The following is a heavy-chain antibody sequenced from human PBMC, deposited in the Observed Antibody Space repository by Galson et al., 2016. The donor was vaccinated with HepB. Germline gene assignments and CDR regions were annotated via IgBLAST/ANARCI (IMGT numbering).Heavy chain of an antibody. J-gene: IGHJ4*02. D-gene: IGHD3-3*01. V-gene: IGHV1-18*01. CDR3: ARDRDFWSGYFDY. CDR1: GYTFTSFG. Sequence: SVKVSCKASGYTFTSFGISWVRQAPGQGLEWMGWTNPYNGNTNYAQKFQDRVTMTTDTSTSTAYMSLRSLTSDDAAVYYCARDRDFWSGYFDYWGQGTLVTVSS. CDR2: TNPYNGNT.